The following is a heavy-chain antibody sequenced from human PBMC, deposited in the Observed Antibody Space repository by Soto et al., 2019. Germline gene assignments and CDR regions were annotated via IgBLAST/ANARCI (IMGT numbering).Heavy chain of an antibody. Sequence: PSETRSLTWAVSGYSISSGCYWGFLRQPPGKGRECIGSIYHGRSTYYNPSLNSRVTLSIDMTNNHVSLILNSVTAADTAVYYCARVGPWVPYYYDSSPYTFENWFDPWGQGTLVTVSS. CDR3: ARVGPWVPYYYDSSPYTFENWFDP. CDR2: IYHGRST. D-gene: IGHD3-22*01. CDR1: GYSISSGCY. J-gene: IGHJ5*02. V-gene: IGHV4-38-2*01.